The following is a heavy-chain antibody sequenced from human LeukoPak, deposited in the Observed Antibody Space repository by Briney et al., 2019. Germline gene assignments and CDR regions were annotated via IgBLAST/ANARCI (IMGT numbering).Heavy chain of an antibody. D-gene: IGHD3-10*01. Sequence: SETLSLTCAVSGYSISSGYYWGWIRQPPGKGLEWIGSIYHSGSTYYNPSLKSRVTISVDTSKNQFSLKLSSVTAADTAVYYCARLLWFGELRGAFDIWGQGTMVTVSS. J-gene: IGHJ3*02. CDR3: ARLLWFGELRGAFDI. CDR1: GYSISSGYY. V-gene: IGHV4-38-2*01. CDR2: IYHSGST.